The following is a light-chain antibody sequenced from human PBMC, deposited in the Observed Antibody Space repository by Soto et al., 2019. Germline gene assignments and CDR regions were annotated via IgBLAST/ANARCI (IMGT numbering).Light chain of an antibody. CDR3: MQALQTSFT. CDR2: LAS. CDR1: QSLLHRNGNSY. J-gene: IGKJ3*01. V-gene: IGKV2-28*01. Sequence: DIVMTQSPLSLSVTPGEAASISCRCSQSLLHRNGNSYLDWYLQRPGQSPQLLISLASNRASGVTHKFSGSGSCTDFTLHIRRVEADDVGAYDRMQALQTSFTFGPGTKVDL.